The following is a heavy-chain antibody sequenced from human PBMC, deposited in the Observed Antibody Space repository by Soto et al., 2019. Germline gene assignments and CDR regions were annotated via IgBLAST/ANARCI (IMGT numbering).Heavy chain of an antibody. V-gene: IGHV4-59*01. Sequence: TSETLSLTCTVSGGSISSYYWSWIRQPPGKGLEWIGYIYYSGSTNYNPSLKSRVTISLDTSKNQFSLNLNSVTAADTAVYYCARTLSGGFDYWGQGTLVTVSS. CDR2: IYYSGST. CDR1: GGSISSYY. CDR3: ARTLSGGFDY. J-gene: IGHJ4*02.